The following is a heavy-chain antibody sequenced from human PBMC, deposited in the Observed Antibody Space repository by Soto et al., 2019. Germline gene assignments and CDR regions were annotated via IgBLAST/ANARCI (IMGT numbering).Heavy chain of an antibody. CDR3: ARGFGRTSWNKARKPFEL. Sequence: QVQLVQSEAEVRQPGASVKVSCTASGYTFTGYYLHWLRQAPGQGLDWMGWINPTSGGTRYAQTFQGWVTVTRETSNRTAYMEVTSLKFDDTAVYFCARGFGRTSWNKARKPFELWCQGTLVTVSS. V-gene: IGHV1-2*04. J-gene: IGHJ3*01. CDR2: INPTSGGT. D-gene: IGHD1-1*01. CDR1: GYTFTGYY.